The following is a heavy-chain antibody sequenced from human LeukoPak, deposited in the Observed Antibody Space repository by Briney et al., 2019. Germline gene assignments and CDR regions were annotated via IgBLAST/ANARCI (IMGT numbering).Heavy chain of an antibody. CDR2: INPSGGST. Sequence: ASVKVSCKASGYTLTSYYMHWVRQAPGQGLEWMGIINPSGGSTSYAQKFQGRVTMTRDTSTSTVYMELSSLRSEDTAVYYCARAADYYDSSGYYLLHYWGQGTLVTVSS. V-gene: IGHV1-46*01. J-gene: IGHJ4*02. CDR3: ARAADYYDSSGYYLLHY. D-gene: IGHD3-22*01. CDR1: GYTLTSYY.